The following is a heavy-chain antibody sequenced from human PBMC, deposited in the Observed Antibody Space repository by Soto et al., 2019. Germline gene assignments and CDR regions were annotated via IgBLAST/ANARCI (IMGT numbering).Heavy chain of an antibody. CDR1: GFTVSSNY. Sequence: AGSLRLSCAASGFTVSSNYMSWVRQAPGKGLEWASVIYSGGSTYYADSVQGRFTISRDNSKNTLYLQMNSLRAEDTAVYYCASYDSSGYTHYWGQGTLVTVSS. D-gene: IGHD3-22*01. CDR3: ASYDSSGYTHY. V-gene: IGHV3-66*01. J-gene: IGHJ4*02. CDR2: IYSGGST.